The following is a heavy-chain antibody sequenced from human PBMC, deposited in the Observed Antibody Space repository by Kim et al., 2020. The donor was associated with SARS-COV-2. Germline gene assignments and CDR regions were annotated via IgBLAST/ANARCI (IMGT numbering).Heavy chain of an antibody. D-gene: IGHD3-10*01. Sequence: GGSLRLSCAASGFTFSSYAMHWVRQAPGKGLEWVAVISYDGSNKYYADSVKGRFTISRDNSKNTLYLQMNSLRAEDTAVYYCARGYGSEYFDYWGQGTLVTVSS. J-gene: IGHJ4*02. CDR1: GFTFSSYA. CDR2: ISYDGSNK. V-gene: IGHV3-30*04. CDR3: ARGYGSEYFDY.